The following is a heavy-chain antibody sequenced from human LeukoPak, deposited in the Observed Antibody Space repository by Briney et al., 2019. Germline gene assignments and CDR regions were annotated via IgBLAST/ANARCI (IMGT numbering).Heavy chain of an antibody. J-gene: IGHJ4*02. CDR3: ARIGGTTNDY. CDR2: IYPGDSDT. V-gene: IGHV5-51*01. CDR1: RYSVSSYW. D-gene: IGHD1-1*01. Sequence: GEPLKISCQGSRYSVSSYWNGWGRQMPGKGLEWMGIIYPGDSDTRYSPSFQGQVTISADKSISTAYLQWSSLKASDTAMYYCARIGGTTNDYWGQGTLVTVSS.